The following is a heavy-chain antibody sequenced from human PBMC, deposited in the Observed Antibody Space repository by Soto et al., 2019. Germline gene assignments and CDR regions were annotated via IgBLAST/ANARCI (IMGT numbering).Heavy chain of an antibody. CDR2: ISSSSSYI. CDR1: GFTFSSYS. D-gene: IGHD3-16*01. CDR3: ARDLQNRPGEPL. Sequence: PGGSLRLSCAASGFTFSSYSMNWVRQAPGKGLEWVSSISSSSSYIYYADSVKGRFTISRDNAKNSLYLQMNSLRAEDTAVYYYARDLQNRPGEPLGGQGTLVTVSS. J-gene: IGHJ4*02. V-gene: IGHV3-21*01.